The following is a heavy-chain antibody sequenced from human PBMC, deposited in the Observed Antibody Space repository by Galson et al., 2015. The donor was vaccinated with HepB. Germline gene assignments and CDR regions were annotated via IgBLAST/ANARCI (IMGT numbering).Heavy chain of an antibody. Sequence: SLRLSCAASGFTFSSYSMTWVRQAPGKGLEWVSFISSSRTTIYSADSVKGRFTISRDDAKNSLYLQMNSLRAEDTAVYYCARDLTGYSSTWRRYWFFDLWGRGTLVTVSS. CDR1: GFTFSSYS. CDR3: ARDLTGYSSTWRRYWFFDL. CDR2: ISSSRTTI. D-gene: IGHD6-13*01. J-gene: IGHJ2*01. V-gene: IGHV3-48*04.